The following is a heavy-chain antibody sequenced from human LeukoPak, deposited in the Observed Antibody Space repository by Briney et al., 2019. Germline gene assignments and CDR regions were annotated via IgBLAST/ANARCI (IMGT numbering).Heavy chain of an antibody. V-gene: IGHV3-23*01. J-gene: IGHJ4*02. D-gene: IGHD2-2*01. CDR3: ALGGSTRPYFDY. CDR2: IRDSGVST. Sequence: HPGGSLRLSCAASGFTFSNYDMSWVRQAPGKGLEWVSSIRDSGVSTYYADSVKGRFTISRDNSKSTLYLQMNSLRADDMAVYYCALGGSTRPYFDYWGQGTLVTVSS. CDR1: GFTFSNYD.